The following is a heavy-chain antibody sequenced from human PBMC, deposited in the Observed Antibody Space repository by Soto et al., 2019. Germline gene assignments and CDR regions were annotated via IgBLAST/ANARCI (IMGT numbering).Heavy chain of an antibody. Sequence: GASVKVSCKASGGTFSSYAISWVRQAPGQGLEWMGGIIPIFGTANYAQKFQGRVTITADESTSTAYMELSSLRSEDTAVYYCASYWNYDYGMDVWGQGTTVTVSS. V-gene: IGHV1-69*13. CDR1: GGTFSSYA. CDR2: IIPIFGTA. CDR3: ASYWNYDYGMDV. J-gene: IGHJ6*02. D-gene: IGHD1-1*01.